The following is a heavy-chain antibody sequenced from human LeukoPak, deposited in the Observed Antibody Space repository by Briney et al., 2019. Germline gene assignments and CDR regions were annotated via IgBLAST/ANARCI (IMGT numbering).Heavy chain of an antibody. CDR2: INTDGSST. Sequence: PGGSLRLSCVASGFTLGNYWMHWVRQAPGKGLVWVSHINTDGSSTNYADSVKGRFTISRDNARNTLYLQMNSVRVEDTGVYYCARDLTHCSGGRCHTSPNDCWGRGTQVTVSS. CDR1: GFTLGNYW. J-gene: IGHJ4*02. CDR3: ARDLTHCSGGRCHTSPNDC. D-gene: IGHD2-15*01. V-gene: IGHV3-74*01.